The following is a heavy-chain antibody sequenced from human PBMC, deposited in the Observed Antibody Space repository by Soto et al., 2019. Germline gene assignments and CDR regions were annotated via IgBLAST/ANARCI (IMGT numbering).Heavy chain of an antibody. Sequence: EVRLLQSGGGLIQPGESLRLSCAASGFSFSNQALSWVRQAPGKGLEWVSTISANSGSTYYADSVKGRFTISRDNSKNTLYLQMNSLRAEDTAVYYCTTPPPTKALDYWGQGTLVTVSS. J-gene: IGHJ4*02. CDR1: GFSFSNQA. V-gene: IGHV3-23*01. CDR3: TTPPPTKALDY. CDR2: ISANSGST.